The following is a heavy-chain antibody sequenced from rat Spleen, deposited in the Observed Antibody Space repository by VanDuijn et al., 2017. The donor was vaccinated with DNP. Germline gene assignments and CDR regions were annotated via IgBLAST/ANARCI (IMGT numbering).Heavy chain of an antibody. D-gene: IGHD1-2*01. CDR3: ARAGSRYAMDA. CDR2: ITYVGRIT. V-gene: IGHV5-7*01. J-gene: IGHJ4*01. Sequence: EVQLVESGGGLVQPGRSLKLSCAASGFTFGDYDMAWVRQAPKKGLEWVTTITYVGRITYYRDSVKGRFTISRDNAKSFLYLQMDGLTSEDTATYYCARAGSRYAMDAWGQGISVTVSS. CDR1: GFTFGDYD.